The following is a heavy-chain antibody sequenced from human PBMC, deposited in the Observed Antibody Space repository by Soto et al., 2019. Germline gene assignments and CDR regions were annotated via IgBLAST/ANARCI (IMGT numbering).Heavy chain of an antibody. CDR3: ATSKGRGGSDY. CDR2: IKRDGSEK. D-gene: IGHD3-10*01. J-gene: IGHJ4*02. V-gene: IGHV3-7*05. CDR1: GFTFSDYW. Sequence: EVQLVESGGGLVQPGGSLRLSCAASGFTFSDYWMSWVRQAPGKGLECVANIKRDGSEKYYVDPVKGRFTISRDTAKNSLYMQTHNLRADDTAVYYCATSKGRGGSDYWGQGTLVTVSS.